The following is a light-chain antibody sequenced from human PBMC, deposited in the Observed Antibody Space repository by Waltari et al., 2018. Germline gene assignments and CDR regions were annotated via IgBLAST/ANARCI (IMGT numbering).Light chain of an antibody. Sequence: QSALTQPASVSGSPGQSITISCTGTSSDVGGYLFSPWYQVHPGKVPKLIIYEVNRRPSGVSNRFSGSKSGNTASLTISGLQAEDEADFYCSSYASSGTLVFGSGTKVTVL. V-gene: IGLV2-14*01. CDR3: SSYASSGTLV. J-gene: IGLJ1*01. CDR1: SSDVGGYLF. CDR2: EVN.